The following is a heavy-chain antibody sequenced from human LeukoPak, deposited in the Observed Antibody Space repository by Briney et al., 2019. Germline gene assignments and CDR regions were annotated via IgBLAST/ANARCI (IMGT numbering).Heavy chain of an antibody. V-gene: IGHV1-69*13. Sequence: ASVKVSCKASGGTFISYAISWVRQAPGQGLEWMGGIIPIFGTANYAQKFQGRVTITADESTSTAYMELSSLRSEDTAVYYCAGYYYDSSGPNWFDPWGQGTLVTVSS. CDR1: GGTFISYA. CDR3: AGYYYDSSGPNWFDP. CDR2: IIPIFGTA. J-gene: IGHJ5*02. D-gene: IGHD3-22*01.